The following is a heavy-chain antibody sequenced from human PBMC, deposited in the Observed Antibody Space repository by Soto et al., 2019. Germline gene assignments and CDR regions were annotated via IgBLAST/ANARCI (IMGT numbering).Heavy chain of an antibody. Sequence: GGSLRLSCAASGFTFSSYSMNWVRQAPGKGLEWVSSISSSSYIYYADSVKGRFTISRDNAKNSLYLQMNSLRAEDTAVYYCARDKVEDYYDSSGYSPFDYWGQGTLVTVSS. J-gene: IGHJ4*02. CDR3: ARDKVEDYYDSSGYSPFDY. D-gene: IGHD3-22*01. CDR2: ISSSSYI. V-gene: IGHV3-21*01. CDR1: GFTFSSYS.